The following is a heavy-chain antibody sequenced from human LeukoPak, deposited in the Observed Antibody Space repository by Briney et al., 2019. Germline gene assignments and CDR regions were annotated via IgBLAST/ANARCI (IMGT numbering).Heavy chain of an antibody. CDR3: ARDLVGATMKVAY. Sequence: GGSLRLSCAASGFTFSSYAMHWVRQAPGKGLEWVAVISYDGSNKYYADSVKGRFTISRDNSKNTLCLQMNSLRAEDTAVYYCARDLVGATMKVAYWGQGTLVTVSS. CDR1: GFTFSSYA. D-gene: IGHD1-26*01. CDR2: ISYDGSNK. J-gene: IGHJ4*02. V-gene: IGHV3-30*04.